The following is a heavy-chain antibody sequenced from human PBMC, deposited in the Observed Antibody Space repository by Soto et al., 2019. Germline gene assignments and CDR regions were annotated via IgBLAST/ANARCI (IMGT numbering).Heavy chain of an antibody. D-gene: IGHD3-3*02. CDR3: ATDRDRPQLGGNYYYILDV. Sequence: QVQLEQSGAEVKKPGSSVKVSCKASGGTFSNSAISWVRQAPGQGLEWMGGIIPIFRTPDYAQKFQGRVTVNADESTSTAYMEGSGLRSDDTAVYYCATDRDRPQLGGNYYYILDVWGQGTTVTVSS. CDR1: GGTFSNSA. J-gene: IGHJ6*02. CDR2: IIPIFRTP. V-gene: IGHV1-69*12.